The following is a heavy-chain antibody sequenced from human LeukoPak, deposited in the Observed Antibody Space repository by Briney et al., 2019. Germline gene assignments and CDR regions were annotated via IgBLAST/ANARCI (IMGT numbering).Heavy chain of an antibody. J-gene: IGHJ6*03. Sequence: VASVKVSCKASGYTFSGFYIRWVRQAPGQGLEWMGWINPNSGVTNYAQKLQGRVTITRDTSIDTAYMQLSRLRSDDTAVYYCAKDRYGDYEAPFHYYMDAWGRGTTVTVSS. CDR2: INPNSGVT. CDR3: AKDRYGDYEAPFHYYMDA. CDR1: GYTFSGFY. D-gene: IGHD5-12*01. V-gene: IGHV1-2*02.